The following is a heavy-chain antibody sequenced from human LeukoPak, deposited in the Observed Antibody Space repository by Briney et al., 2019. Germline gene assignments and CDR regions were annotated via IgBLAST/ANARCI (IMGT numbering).Heavy chain of an antibody. J-gene: IGHJ3*02. V-gene: IGHV1-8*02. CDR2: MNPNSGNT. D-gene: IGHD3-16*01. Sequence: ASVKVSCKASGYTFTSYDINWVRQATGQGLEWMGWMNPNSGNTGYAQKFQGRVTMTRNISISTAYMELSSLRSEDTAVYYCAREGGARLGGAFDIWGQGTMVTVSS. CDR1: GYTFTSYD. CDR3: AREGGARLGGAFDI.